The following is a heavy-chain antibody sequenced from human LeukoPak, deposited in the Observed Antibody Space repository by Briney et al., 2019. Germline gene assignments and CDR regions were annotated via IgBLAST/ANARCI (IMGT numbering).Heavy chain of an antibody. CDR1: GFTFSSYE. CDR2: INWNGGRT. CDR3: ARDDTPYSGDWYLLGLNY. J-gene: IGHJ4*01. D-gene: IGHD6-13*01. Sequence: PGGSLRLSCAASGFTFSSYEMNWVRQAPGKGLEWVSGINWNGGRTAYADSVKGRFTISRDNAENSLYLQMNSLRAEDTALYYCARDDTPYSGDWYLLGLNYWGHGTLVTVSS. V-gene: IGHV3-20*04.